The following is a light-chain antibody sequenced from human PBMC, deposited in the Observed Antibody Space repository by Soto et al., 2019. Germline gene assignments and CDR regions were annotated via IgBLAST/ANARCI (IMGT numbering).Light chain of an antibody. Sequence: EIVMTQSPATLSVSPGERVTLSCRASQSLRIKLAWYQHKPGQPPRLLIYDASTRAAGTPARFSGSGSGTEFTLTITSLQSEDFAVYYCQQYYHSYTFGQGTKLEIK. CDR3: QQYYHSYT. V-gene: IGKV3-15*01. J-gene: IGKJ2*01. CDR2: DAS. CDR1: QSLRIK.